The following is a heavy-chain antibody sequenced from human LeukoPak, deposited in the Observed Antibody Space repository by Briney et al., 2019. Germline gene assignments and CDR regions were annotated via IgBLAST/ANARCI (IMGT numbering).Heavy chain of an antibody. J-gene: IGHJ4*02. V-gene: IGHV3-49*04. CDR3: TRDYGDYVKYSDY. D-gene: IGHD4-17*01. CDR1: GFTFGDYA. CDR2: IRSKAYGGTT. Sequence: GGSLRLSCTASGFTFGDYAMSWVRQAPGKGLEWVGFIRSKAYGGTTEYAASVKGRFTISRDDSKSIAYLRMNSLKTEDTAVYYCTRDYGDYVKYSDYWGQGTLVTVSS.